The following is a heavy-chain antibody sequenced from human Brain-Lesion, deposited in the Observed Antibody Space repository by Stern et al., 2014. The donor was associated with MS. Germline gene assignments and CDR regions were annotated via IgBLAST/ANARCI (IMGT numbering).Heavy chain of an antibody. J-gene: IGHJ4*02. D-gene: IGHD3-10*01. CDR1: GGSISSSSYY. V-gene: IGHV4-39*01. CDR2: IYYRGST. Sequence: VQLEESGPGLVKPSETLSLTCTVSGGSISSSSYYWGWIRQPPGKGLGWIGRIYYRGSTYYNPSLKSRVTISMDTSNNQFSLRRGSGTAADTAVYFCAKLWLGELPESPFDYWGQGTLVTVSS. CDR3: AKLWLGELPESPFDY.